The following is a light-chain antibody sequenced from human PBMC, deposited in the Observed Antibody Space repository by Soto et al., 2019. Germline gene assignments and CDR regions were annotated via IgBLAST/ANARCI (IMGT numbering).Light chain of an antibody. Sequence: QYVLTQPASVSGSPGQSITISCTGTSSDVGAYDFVSWYQQHPDKAPKLMIYEVSNRPSGVSNRFSGSKSVNTATLTISVLQAEDEADYYCSSYTSSSTRVFGTGTKSPS. J-gene: IGLJ1*01. CDR3: SSYTSSSTRV. CDR2: EVS. V-gene: IGLV2-14*03. CDR1: SSDVGAYDF.